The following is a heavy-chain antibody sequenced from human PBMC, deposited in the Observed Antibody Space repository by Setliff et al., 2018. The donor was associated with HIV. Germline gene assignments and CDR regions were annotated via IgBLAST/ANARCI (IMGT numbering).Heavy chain of an antibody. V-gene: IGHV4-39*07. J-gene: IGHJ4*02. CDR2: INHSGST. CDR1: GDSISSTTFY. D-gene: IGHD6-19*01. Sequence: SETLSLTFTVSGDSISSTTFYWVWIRQSPGKGLEWIGEINHSGSTNYNPSLKSRITISVDTSKNQFSLNLNSVTAADTAVYYCARETIRSGHPSEAGFDLWGQGALVTVSS. CDR3: ARETIRSGHPSEAGFDL.